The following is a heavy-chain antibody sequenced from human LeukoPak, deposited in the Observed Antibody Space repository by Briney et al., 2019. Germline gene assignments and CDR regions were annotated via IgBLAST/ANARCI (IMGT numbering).Heavy chain of an antibody. CDR2: MNPNSGNT. D-gene: IGHD2-2*01. CDR1: GYTFTSYD. V-gene: IGHV1-8*01. J-gene: IGHJ6*02. Sequence: ASVKVSCKASGYTFTSYDVNWVRQATGQGLEWMGWMNPNSGNTGYAQKFQGRVTMTRNTSISTAYMELRSLRSDDTAVYYCARASGSTSLYYYYGMDVWGQGTTVTVSS. CDR3: ARASGSTSLYYYYGMDV.